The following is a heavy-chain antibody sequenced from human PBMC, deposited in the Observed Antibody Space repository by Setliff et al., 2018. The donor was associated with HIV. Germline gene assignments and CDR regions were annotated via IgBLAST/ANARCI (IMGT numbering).Heavy chain of an antibody. CDR3: AREMEIWFGELFYYYGMDV. Sequence: GGSLRLSCAASGFTFSNYAMHWVRQAPGKGLEWVAVISYDGSNKYHADSVKGRFTISRDNSKNTLYLQMNSLRAEDTAVYYCAREMEIWFGELFYYYGMDVLGQGTTVTVSS. D-gene: IGHD3-10*01. V-gene: IGHV3-30-3*01. J-gene: IGHJ6*02. CDR2: ISYDGSNK. CDR1: GFTFSNYA.